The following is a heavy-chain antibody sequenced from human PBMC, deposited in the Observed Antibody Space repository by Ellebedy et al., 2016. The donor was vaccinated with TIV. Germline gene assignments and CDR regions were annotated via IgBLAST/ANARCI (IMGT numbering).Heavy chain of an antibody. Sequence: AASVKVSCKASGYPFLSYYMYWVRQAPGQGLEWMGMINPSGGSTTYAQNFQGRVSMTRETSTSTVYMELSSLRSEDAAVYYCARATYYGRLDSWGQGTLVTVSS. CDR1: GYPFLSYY. V-gene: IGHV1-46*01. D-gene: IGHD3-3*01. J-gene: IGHJ4*02. CDR3: ARATYYGRLDS. CDR2: INPSGGST.